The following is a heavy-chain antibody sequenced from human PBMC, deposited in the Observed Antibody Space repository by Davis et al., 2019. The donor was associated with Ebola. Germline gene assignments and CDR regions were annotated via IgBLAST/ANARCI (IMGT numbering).Heavy chain of an antibody. D-gene: IGHD6-13*01. V-gene: IGHV3-66*03. J-gene: IGHJ4*02. CDR2: IGLSADT. Sequence: PWGSLRLSCAASGFVFSSYVMSWVRRAQGKGLELVSTIGLSADTYYADSVKGRFTISRDNSKNTLYLQMNSLRAEDTAVYYCARGTQQLNWGRGTLVTVSS. CDR3: ARGTQQLN. CDR1: GFVFSSYV.